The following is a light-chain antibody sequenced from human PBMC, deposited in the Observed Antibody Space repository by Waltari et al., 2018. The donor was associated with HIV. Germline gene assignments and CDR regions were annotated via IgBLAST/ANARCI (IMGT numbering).Light chain of an antibody. CDR2: GAS. Sequence: EIVMTQSPATLSVSPGNRASLSCRASESVNSNLAWYQQKPGQAPRLLIYGASTRATGIPARFGGSGSGTEFTLTISSLQSEDFAVYYCHQYHNWPQTFGQGTNLEIK. CDR3: HQYHNWPQT. J-gene: IGKJ2*01. CDR1: ESVNSN. V-gene: IGKV3-15*01.